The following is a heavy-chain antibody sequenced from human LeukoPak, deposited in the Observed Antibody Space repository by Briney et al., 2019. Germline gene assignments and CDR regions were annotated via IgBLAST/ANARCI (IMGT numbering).Heavy chain of an antibody. J-gene: IGHJ1*01. Sequence: WGSLRLSCAASGFTFSSYEMNWVRQAPGKGLEWVSYISSSGSTIYYADSVKGRFTISRDNAKNSLYLEMNSLRAEDTALYYCALLGTSSSYYSGYLQDWGQGTLVTVSA. CDR1: GFTFSSYE. D-gene: IGHD6-13*01. V-gene: IGHV3-48*03. CDR2: ISSSGSTI. CDR3: ALLGTSSSYYSGYLQD.